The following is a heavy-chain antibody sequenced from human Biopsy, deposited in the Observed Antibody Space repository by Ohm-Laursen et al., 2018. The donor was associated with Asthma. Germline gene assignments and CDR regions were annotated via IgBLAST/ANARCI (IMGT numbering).Heavy chain of an antibody. CDR1: RDTFISYA. CDR3: SRTDYDFLTGQVNDAFAI. CDR2: ITVCNGNT. J-gene: IGHJ3*02. Sequence: SVKVSCNACRDTFISYAIHWVRQAPGHRLEWMGWITVCNGNTKYSQKFQCRVTITRDTSESTAYMELSSLRSEDTAVYYCSRTDYDFLTGQVNDAFAIWGHGTMVTVSS. D-gene: IGHD3-9*01. V-gene: IGHV1-3*01.